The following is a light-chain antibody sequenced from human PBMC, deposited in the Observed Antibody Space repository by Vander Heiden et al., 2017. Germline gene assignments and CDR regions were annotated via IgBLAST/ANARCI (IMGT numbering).Light chain of an antibody. V-gene: IGKV1-6*01. CDR1: QGIRND. CDR3: RQDYSYPRT. J-gene: IGKJ1*01. CDR2: GAS. Sequence: AVQMTQSPSSLSASVGDRVTISCRASQGIRNDLGWYQQKPGRAPKVLIYGASTLHRGGPSRFGGSGSGTDFVLTISGLHPEDSATYFCRQDYSYPRTFGPGTRLEIK.